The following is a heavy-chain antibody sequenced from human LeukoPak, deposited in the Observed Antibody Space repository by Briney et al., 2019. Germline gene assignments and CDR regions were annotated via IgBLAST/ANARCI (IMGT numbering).Heavy chain of an antibody. CDR1: GYTFTTYA. CDR2: INAGNGNT. D-gene: IGHD1-26*01. J-gene: IGHJ4*02. V-gene: IGHV1-3*01. CDR3: ARDFYSGSSDAYFDY. Sequence: ASVKVSCKASGYTFTTYAMHWVRQAPGQRLEWMGWINAGNGNTKYSQKFQGRVTVTRDTSASTAYMELSSLRSEDTAVYYCARDFYSGSSDAYFDYWGQGTLVTVSS.